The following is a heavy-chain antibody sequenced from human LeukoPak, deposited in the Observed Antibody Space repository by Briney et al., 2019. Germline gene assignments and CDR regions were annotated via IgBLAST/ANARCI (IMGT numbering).Heavy chain of an antibody. CDR3: ARGRTYYYVFDP. CDR2: IYYSGST. J-gene: IGHJ5*02. D-gene: IGHD3-10*02. Sequence: SETLSLTCTVSGGSISSGGYCWSWIRQHPGKGLEWIGYIYYSGSTYYNPSLKSRVTISVDTSKNQFSLKLSSVTAADTAVYYCARGRTYYYVFDPWGQGTLVTVSS. CDR1: GGSISSGGYC. V-gene: IGHV4-31*03.